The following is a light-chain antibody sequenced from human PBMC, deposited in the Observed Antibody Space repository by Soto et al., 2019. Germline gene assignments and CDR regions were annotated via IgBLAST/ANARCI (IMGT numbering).Light chain of an antibody. CDR3: QQYSKWPLT. Sequence: EIVMTQSPATLSVSPGEGATLSCRASEGLGGLLAWYQQRPGQAPRLLIHGASTRATGVSARFSGSGSGADYTLTISSLQSDDVAVYYCQQYSKWPLTFGGGTTVEIK. V-gene: IGKV3-15*01. CDR2: GAS. CDR1: EGLGGL. J-gene: IGKJ4*01.